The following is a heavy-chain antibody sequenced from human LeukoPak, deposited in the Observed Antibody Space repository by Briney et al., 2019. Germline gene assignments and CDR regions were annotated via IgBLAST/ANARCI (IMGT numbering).Heavy chain of an antibody. J-gene: IGHJ5*02. D-gene: IGHD5-18*01. V-gene: IGHV4-4*07. Sequence: SGTLSLTCTVSGGSMSSYYWSWIRQPAGKGLEWIGHIYTSGSTNYNPSLKSRVTISVDKSKIQFSLILSSVTAADTAVYYCARDGGYSYGYNWFDPWGQGTLVTVSS. CDR2: IYTSGST. CDR1: GGSMSSYY. CDR3: ARDGGYSYGYNWFDP.